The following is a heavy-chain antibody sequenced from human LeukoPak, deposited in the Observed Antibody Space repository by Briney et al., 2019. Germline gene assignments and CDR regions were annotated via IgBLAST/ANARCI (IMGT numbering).Heavy chain of an antibody. J-gene: IGHJ5*02. CDR2: LYSGNI. CDR3: VRHGYDSSGYYFGNWFDP. CDR1: SVSISSSSDY. Sequence: PSETLSLTCSVSSVSISSSSDYCGWLRQPPGKGLEWFGSLYSGNIHYTPSLKSRATISVDTSKIQFSLHLSSVTAADTAVYYCVRHGYDSSGYYFGNWFDPWGQGTLVTVSS. D-gene: IGHD3-22*01. V-gene: IGHV4-39*01.